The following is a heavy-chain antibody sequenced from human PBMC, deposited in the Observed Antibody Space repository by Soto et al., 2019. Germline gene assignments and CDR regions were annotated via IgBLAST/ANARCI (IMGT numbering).Heavy chain of an antibody. D-gene: IGHD2-21*02. J-gene: IGHJ6*02. V-gene: IGHV3-15*01. CDR1: GFTFSYAW. CDR3: TTCSGGDCYVDYYGMDV. CDR2: IKSKSDGGTT. Sequence: GGSLRLSCAASGFTFSYAWINWVRQAPGKGLEWVGRIKSKSDGGTTDYAAPVKGRLTISRDDSENTVYLQMNSLRTEDTAVYLCTTCSGGDCYVDYYGMDVWGQGTTVTV.